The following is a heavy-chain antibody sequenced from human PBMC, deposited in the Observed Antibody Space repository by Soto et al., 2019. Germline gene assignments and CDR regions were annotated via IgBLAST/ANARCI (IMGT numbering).Heavy chain of an antibody. J-gene: IGHJ5*02. CDR1: GFTFSSYG. CDR3: AKRSNYWFDP. D-gene: IGHD4-4*01. CDR2: ISYDGSNK. V-gene: IGHV3-30*18. Sequence: PGGTLRLSCAASGFTFSSYGMNWVRQAPGKGLERVAVISYDGSNKYYADSVKGRFTISRDNSKNTLYLQMNSLRAEDTAVYYCAKRSNYWFDPWVQGTLVTVSS.